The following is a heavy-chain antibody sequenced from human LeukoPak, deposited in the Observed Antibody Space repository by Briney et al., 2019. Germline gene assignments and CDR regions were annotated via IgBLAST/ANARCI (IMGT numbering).Heavy chain of an antibody. CDR1: GGTFSSYA. CDR3: ARTNIVVVPAAPVYYGMDV. CDR2: IIPIFGTA. D-gene: IGHD2-2*01. J-gene: IGHJ6*02. V-gene: IGHV1-69*13. Sequence: SVKVSCKASGGTFSSYAISWVRQAPGQGLEWMGGIIPIFGTANYAQKFQGRVTITADESTSTAYMELSSLRSEATAVYYCARTNIVVVPAAPVYYGMDVWGQGTTVTVSS.